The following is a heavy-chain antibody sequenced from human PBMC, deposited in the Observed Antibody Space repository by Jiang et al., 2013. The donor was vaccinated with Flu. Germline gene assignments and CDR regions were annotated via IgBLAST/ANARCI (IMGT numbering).Heavy chain of an antibody. CDR1: GGSISSGGYY. CDR3: ARQYSSFRYFDY. D-gene: IGHD6-6*01. CDR2: IYYSGST. Sequence: GSGLVKPSQTLSLTCTVSGGSISSGGYYWSWIRQHPGKGLEWIGYIYYSGSTYYNPSLKSRVTISVDTSKNQFSLKLSSVTAADTAVYYCARQYSSFRYFDYWGQGTLVTVSS. V-gene: IGHV4-31*03. J-gene: IGHJ4*02.